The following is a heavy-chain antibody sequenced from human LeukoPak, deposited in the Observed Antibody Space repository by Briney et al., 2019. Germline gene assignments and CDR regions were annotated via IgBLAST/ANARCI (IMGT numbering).Heavy chain of an antibody. Sequence: LSLTCAVYGGSFSGYYWSWIRQAPGKGLEWVSYISSSGGTIYYADSVKGRFTISRDNAKNSLYLQMNSLRAEDTAVYYCAAPISSSWYGRFDYWGQGTLVTVSS. CDR2: ISSSGGTI. D-gene: IGHD6-13*01. J-gene: IGHJ4*02. V-gene: IGHV3-11*01. CDR3: AAPISSSWYGRFDY. CDR1: GGSFSGYY.